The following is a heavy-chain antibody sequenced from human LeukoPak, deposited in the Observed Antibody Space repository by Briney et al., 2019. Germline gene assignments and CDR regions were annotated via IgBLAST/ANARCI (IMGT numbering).Heavy chain of an antibody. CDR1: GGTFRNYV. Sequence: ASVKVSCKASGGTFRNYVITWVRQAPGQGLEWMRGIIPIFGTPNYAQKFQGRVTITTDESTSTAYMELSSLRSEDTAVYYCARDGELELRSGLDPWGQGTLVTVSS. CDR3: ARDGELELRSGLDP. J-gene: IGHJ5*02. D-gene: IGHD1-7*01. CDR2: IIPIFGTP. V-gene: IGHV1-69*05.